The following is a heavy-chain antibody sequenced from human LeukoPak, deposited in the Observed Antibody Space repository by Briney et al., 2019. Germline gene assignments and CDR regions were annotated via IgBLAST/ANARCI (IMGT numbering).Heavy chain of an antibody. CDR2: IYSGGST. V-gene: IGHV3-53*01. J-gene: IGHJ4*02. CDR1: GFTVSSNY. D-gene: IGHD6-19*01. Sequence: GGSLRLSCAASGFTVSSNYMSWVRQAPGKGLEWVSVIYSGGSTYYADSVKGRFTISRDNVKKSLFLEMNSLRVEDTAVYYCARERGGWYSKDYWGQGTLVTVSS. CDR3: ARERGGWYSKDY.